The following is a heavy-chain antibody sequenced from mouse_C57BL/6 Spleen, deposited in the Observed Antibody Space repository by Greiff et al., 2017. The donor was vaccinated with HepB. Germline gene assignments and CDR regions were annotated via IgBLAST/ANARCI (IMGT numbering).Heavy chain of an antibody. J-gene: IGHJ3*01. Sequence: EVQVVESGAELVRPGASVKLSCTASGFNIKDDYMHWVKQRPEQGLEWIGWIDPENGDTENASKFQGKATITADTTSNTAYLQLSSLTSEDTAVYYCITVTGFAYWGQGTLVTVSA. CDR2: IDPENGDT. V-gene: IGHV14-4*01. CDR1: GFNIKDDY. CDR3: ITVTGFAY. D-gene: IGHD3-1*01.